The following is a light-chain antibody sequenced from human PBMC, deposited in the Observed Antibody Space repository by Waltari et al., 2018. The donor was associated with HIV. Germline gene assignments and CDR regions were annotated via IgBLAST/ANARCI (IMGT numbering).Light chain of an antibody. V-gene: IGLV1-44*01. CDR3: STWDDNLNGPV. CDR1: TSNIGSNN. Sequence: QSALTQAPSASGTPGQRVDTSCSGATSNIGSNNVNWYQHLPGAAPKLLIYDNNQRPSGIPDRFSGSKSGSSASLAITGLQSDDEADFYCSTWDDNLNGPVFGGGTRLTVL. CDR2: DNN. J-gene: IGLJ3*02.